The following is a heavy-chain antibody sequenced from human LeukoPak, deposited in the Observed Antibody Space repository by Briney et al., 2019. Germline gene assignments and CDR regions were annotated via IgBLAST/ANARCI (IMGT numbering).Heavy chain of an antibody. CDR2: IYSGGTT. J-gene: IGHJ6*02. CDR1: GFTFSSYG. V-gene: IGHV3-53*01. D-gene: IGHD2-8*01. CDR3: ARVLPYGQSHGMDV. Sequence: PGGSLRLSCAASGFTFSSYGMHWVRQAPGKGLEWVSVIYSGGTTYYADSVKGRFTISRDNSENTLYLQMNSLRAEDTAVYYCARVLPYGQSHGMDVWGQGTTVTVSS.